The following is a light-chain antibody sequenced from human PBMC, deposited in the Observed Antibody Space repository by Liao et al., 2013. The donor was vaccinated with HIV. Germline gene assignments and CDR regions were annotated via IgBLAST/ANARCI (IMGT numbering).Light chain of an antibody. V-gene: IGLV3-21*04. CDR2: YDR. Sequence: SYELTQPPSVSVAPGETARITCGGNNIGTKSVHWYQQKPGQAPVLVIHYDRDRPSGTPERFSGSNSGNTATLTISRVEAGDEADYYCQVWDSSSDHPEVVFGGGTKLTVL. J-gene: IGLJ2*01. CDR3: QVWDSSSDHPEVV. CDR1: NIGTKS.